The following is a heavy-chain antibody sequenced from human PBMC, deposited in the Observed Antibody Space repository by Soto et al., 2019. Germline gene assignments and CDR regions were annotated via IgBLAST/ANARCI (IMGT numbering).Heavy chain of an antibody. CDR2: IYYSGST. CDR1: GGSISSGGYY. D-gene: IGHD3-3*01. CDR3: ARARSTFTIFGVVISWFDP. V-gene: IGHV4-31*03. J-gene: IGHJ5*02. Sequence: PSETLSLTCTVSGGSISSGGYYWSWIRQHPGKGLEWIGYIYYSGSTYYNPSLKSRVTISVDTSKNQFSLKLSSVTAADTAVYYCARARSTFTIFGVVISWFDPWGQGTLVTVSS.